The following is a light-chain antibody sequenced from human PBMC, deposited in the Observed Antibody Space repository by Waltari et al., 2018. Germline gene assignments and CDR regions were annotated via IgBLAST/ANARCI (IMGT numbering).Light chain of an antibody. CDR2: WAS. J-gene: IGKJ1*01. Sequence: DIVMTQSPDSLAVSLGERATINCKSSQSLLYRSDNKNYLAWYQQKPGPPPKVLINWASTRESGVPDRFSGSGSGTDFTLTISSLQAEDVAVYYCQQYYSTPKTFGQGTKVGVK. V-gene: IGKV4-1*01. CDR1: QSLLYRSDNKNY. CDR3: QQYYSTPKT.